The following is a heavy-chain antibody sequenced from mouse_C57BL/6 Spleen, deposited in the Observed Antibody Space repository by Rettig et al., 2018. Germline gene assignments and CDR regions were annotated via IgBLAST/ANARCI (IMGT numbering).Heavy chain of an antibody. CDR3: TRPYYYGSSDDY. V-gene: IGHV6-6*01. D-gene: IGHD1-1*01. J-gene: IGHJ2*01. Sequence: EVKLEESGGGLVQPGGSMKLSCAASGFTFSDAWMDWDRPSPEKGLEWVAEIRNKANNHATYYAESVKGRFTISRDDSKSSVYLQMNSLRAEDTGIYYCTRPYYYGSSDDYWGQGTTLTVSS. CDR1: GFTFSDAW. CDR2: IRNKANNHAT.